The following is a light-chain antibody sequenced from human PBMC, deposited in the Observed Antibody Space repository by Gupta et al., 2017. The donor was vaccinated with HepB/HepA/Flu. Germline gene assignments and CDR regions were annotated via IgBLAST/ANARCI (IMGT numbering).Light chain of an antibody. CDR3: QAWDSSTGLV. J-gene: IGLJ2*01. CDR1: KLGDKY. Sequence: SYELTQTPSVSVSPGQTANFTRSGDKLGDKYVYWYQQKSGQSPVLVIYQSNKRPSGIPERFAGSNAGNTAALTISGTQTMDEAYYYCQAWDSSTGLVFGGGTKLTVL. CDR2: QSN. V-gene: IGLV3-1*01.